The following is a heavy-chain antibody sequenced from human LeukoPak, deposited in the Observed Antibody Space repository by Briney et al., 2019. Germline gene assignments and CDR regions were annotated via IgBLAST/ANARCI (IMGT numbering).Heavy chain of an antibody. J-gene: IGHJ6*02. CDR1: GDSVSSNSAA. D-gene: IGHD6-13*01. CDR2: TYYRSKWYN. CDR3: AGDFGYSSSWYDTYYYYYGMDV. Sequence: SQTLSLTCAISGDSVSSNSAAWNWIRQSPSRGPEWLGRTYYRSKWYNDYAVSVKSRITINPDTSKNQFSLQLNSVTPEDTAVYYCAGDFGYSSSWYDTYYYYYGMDVWGQGTTVTVSS. V-gene: IGHV6-1*01.